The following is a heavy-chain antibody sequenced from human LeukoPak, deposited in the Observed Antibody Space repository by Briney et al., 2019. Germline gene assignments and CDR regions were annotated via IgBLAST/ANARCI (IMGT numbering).Heavy chain of an antibody. V-gene: IGHV1-18*01. D-gene: IGHD3-10*01. J-gene: IGHJ5*02. CDR2: ISGYNGKT. Sequence: ASVKVSCKASGYTFNTYGITRVRQAPGQGLEWMGWISGYNGKTKYAQKLQDRVTMTTDTSTTTAYMELSSLRSEDTAVYYCARRHYYGSGSYGDNWFDPWGQGTLVTVSS. CDR1: GYTFNTYG. CDR3: ARRHYYGSGSYGDNWFDP.